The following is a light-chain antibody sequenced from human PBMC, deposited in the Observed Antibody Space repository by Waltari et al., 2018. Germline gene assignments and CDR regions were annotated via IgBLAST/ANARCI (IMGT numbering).Light chain of an antibody. Sequence: QSALTQLPSASGSPGQSVTISCTGTSSDVGAYNYVSWYQQHPGKAPKPMVYEVSTRPSGVPDRFSGSKSGNTASLTVSGLQAEDEADYFCSSYAGSKYVFGTGTKLTVL. CDR3: SSYAGSKYV. CDR1: SSDVGAYNY. CDR2: EVS. V-gene: IGLV2-8*01. J-gene: IGLJ1*01.